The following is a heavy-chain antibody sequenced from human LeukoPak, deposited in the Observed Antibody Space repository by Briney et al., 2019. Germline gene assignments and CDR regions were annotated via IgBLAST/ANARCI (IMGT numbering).Heavy chain of an antibody. CDR3: SRDFNTFGDSRRGAFDV. Sequence: GASVNVSCKSSGYTFTSYGISWVRQAPGQGLEWMGWISAYNGNTNYAQKLQGRVTMTTDTFTSTAYMELRSLRSLGPSVYSCSRDFNTFGDSRRGAFDVWGQGTMVTVSS. CDR2: ISAYNGNT. J-gene: IGHJ3*01. CDR1: GYTFTSYG. D-gene: IGHD4-17*01. V-gene: IGHV1-18*01.